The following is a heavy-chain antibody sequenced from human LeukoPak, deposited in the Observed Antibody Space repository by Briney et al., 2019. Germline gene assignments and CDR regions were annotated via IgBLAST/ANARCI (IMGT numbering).Heavy chain of an antibody. CDR3: ARQVFGEGDSDYFDS. J-gene: IGHJ4*02. CDR2: IAYAGST. V-gene: IGHV4-59*08. Sequence: SETLSLTCTVSGASISSSYWNWIRQPPGRRMEWIGFIAYAGSTTYNPSLKSRVTLALDASKDQLSLTLSSVTAADTAVYYCARQVFGEGDSDYFDSWGQGTLVTVSS. D-gene: IGHD3-10*01. CDR1: GASISSSY.